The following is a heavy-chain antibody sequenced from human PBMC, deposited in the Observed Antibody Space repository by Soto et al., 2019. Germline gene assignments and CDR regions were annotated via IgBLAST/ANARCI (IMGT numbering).Heavy chain of an antibody. J-gene: IGHJ4*02. V-gene: IGHV1-69*01. CDR1: GGTFSSYA. CDR3: AIRRGGSSSPWGGIDY. Sequence: QVQLVQSGAEVKKPGSSVKVSCKASGGTFSSYAISWVRQAPGQGLEWMGGIIPIFGTANYAQKFQGRVTITADESTSTAYMERRSLRSEDTAVYYCAIRRGGSSSPWGGIDYWGQGTLVTVSS. CDR2: IIPIFGTA. D-gene: IGHD6-6*01.